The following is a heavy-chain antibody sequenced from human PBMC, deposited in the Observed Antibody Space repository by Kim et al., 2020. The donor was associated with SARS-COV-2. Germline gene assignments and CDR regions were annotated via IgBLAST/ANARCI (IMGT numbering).Heavy chain of an antibody. CDR3: ARVDPYDSDWSFDY. D-gene: IGHD6-19*01. CDR2: IYYTGNT. CDR1: GDSISSGRYY. J-gene: IGHJ4*02. V-gene: IGHV4-39*02. Sequence: SETLSLTCTVPGDSISSGRYYWVWIRQPPGKGLEWIGSIYYTGNTYYNPSLKSRVTISGDTSKSHFSLILNSVTAADTAVYYCARVDPYDSDWSFDYWGQGTLVAVSS.